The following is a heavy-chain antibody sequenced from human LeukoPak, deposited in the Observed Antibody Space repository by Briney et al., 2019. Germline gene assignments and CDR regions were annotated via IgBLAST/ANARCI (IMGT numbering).Heavy chain of an antibody. CDR2: IYYSGST. V-gene: IGHV4-28*06. D-gene: IGHD3-10*01. J-gene: IGHJ5*02. CDR1: GYSISSSNW. CDR3: ARTLGVRGVTGSWWFDP. Sequence: SDTLSLTCAVSGYSISSSNWWGWIRQPPGKGLEWIGYIYYSGSTNYNPSLKSRVTMSVDTSKNQFSLKLSSVTALDTAVYYCARTLGVRGVTGSWWFDPWGQGTLVTVSS.